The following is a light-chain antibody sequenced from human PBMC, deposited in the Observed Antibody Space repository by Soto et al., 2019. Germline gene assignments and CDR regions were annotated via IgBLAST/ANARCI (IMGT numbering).Light chain of an antibody. Sequence: QSVLTQPASVSGSPGQSITISCTGTSSDVGIYNLVSWYQQHPGKAPKLMIYEGSKRPSGVSNRFSGSKSGNTASLTISGLQAEDEADYYCCSYAGSSTVVFGGGTQLTVL. J-gene: IGLJ2*01. CDR1: SSDVGIYNL. CDR2: EGS. V-gene: IGLV2-23*01. CDR3: CSYAGSSTVV.